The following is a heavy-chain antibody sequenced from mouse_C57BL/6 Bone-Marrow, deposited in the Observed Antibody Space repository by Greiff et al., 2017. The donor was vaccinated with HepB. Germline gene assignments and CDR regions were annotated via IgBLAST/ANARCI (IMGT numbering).Heavy chain of an antibody. CDR1: GYTFTDYN. CDR3: ARKKAMDY. J-gene: IGHJ4*01. CDR2: INPNNGGT. Sequence: VHVKQSGPELVKPGASVKMSCKASGYTFTDYNMHWVKQSHGKSLEWIGYINPNNGGTSYNQKFKGKATLTVNKSSSTAYMELRSLTSEDSAVYYCARKKAMDYWGQGTSVTVSS. V-gene: IGHV1-22*01.